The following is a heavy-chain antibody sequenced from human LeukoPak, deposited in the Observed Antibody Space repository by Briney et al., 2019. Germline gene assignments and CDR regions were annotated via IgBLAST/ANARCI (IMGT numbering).Heavy chain of an antibody. CDR3: ASDGGWGKLYS. V-gene: IGHV3-7*01. CDR2: IKQDGSER. D-gene: IGHD7-27*01. Sequence: GGSLRLSCVGSGLTFSSDWMSWVRQAPGKGLEWVANIKQDGSERYYVDSVKGRFTISRDNAKNSLYLQMNSLRAEDTAVYYCASDGGWGKLYSWGQGTLVTVSS. CDR1: GLTFSSDW. J-gene: IGHJ4*02.